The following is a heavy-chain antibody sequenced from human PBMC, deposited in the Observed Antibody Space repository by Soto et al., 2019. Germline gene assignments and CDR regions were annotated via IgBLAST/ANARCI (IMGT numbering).Heavy chain of an antibody. J-gene: IGHJ1*01. CDR1: GITFSSYA. V-gene: IGHV3-23*01. CDR3: AKDLQVLSSGWKIEYFQH. D-gene: IGHD6-19*01. CDR2: ISGSGGST. Sequence: PGGSLRLSCAASGITFSSYAMSWVRQAPGKGLEWVSAISGSGGSTYYADSVKGRFTISRDNSKNTLYLQMNSLRAEDTAVYYCAKDLQVLSSGWKIEYFQHWGQGTLVTVSS.